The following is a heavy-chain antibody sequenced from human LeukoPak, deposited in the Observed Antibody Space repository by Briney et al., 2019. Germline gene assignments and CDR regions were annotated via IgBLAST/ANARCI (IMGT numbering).Heavy chain of an antibody. CDR3: ARVHYYDASDYSTSNWFDP. CDR1: GYSISSGYF. V-gene: IGHV4-38-2*02. Sequence: PSETLSLTCSLSGYSISSGYFWGWIRPPPGKGLEWIGNIHHDGITYYNPSLKSRVTISLDPSKNQFSLKLTSVAAADTALYHCARVHYYDASDYSTSNWFDPWGQGTLVTVSS. CDR2: IHHDGIT. D-gene: IGHD3-22*01. J-gene: IGHJ5*02.